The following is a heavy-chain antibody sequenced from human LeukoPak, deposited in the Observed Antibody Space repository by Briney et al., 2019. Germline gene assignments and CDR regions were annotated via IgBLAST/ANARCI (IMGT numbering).Heavy chain of an antibody. D-gene: IGHD1-26*01. Sequence: ASVKVSCKASGYTFTGYYMHWVRQAPGQGLEWMGWINPNSGGTNYAQKFQGRVTMTTDTSTSTAYMELRSLTSDDTAVYYCAREESIGSYQFLHDYWGQGTLVTVFS. V-gene: IGHV1-2*02. CDR1: GYTFTGYY. J-gene: IGHJ4*02. CDR2: INPNSGGT. CDR3: AREESIGSYQFLHDY.